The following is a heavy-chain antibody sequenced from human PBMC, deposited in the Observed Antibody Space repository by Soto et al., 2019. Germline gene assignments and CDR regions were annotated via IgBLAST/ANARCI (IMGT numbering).Heavy chain of an antibody. CDR3: AKGTLSHFDY. J-gene: IGHJ4*02. CDR2: ILGNGADT. V-gene: IGHV3-23*01. CDR1: GFTFSRYA. Sequence: PGGSLRLSCAASGFTFSRYAMNWVRQAPGKGLEWVSSILGNGADTYYADSVKGRFNIPRDNSRDIVYLQLNSLRAEDTAVYYCAKGTLSHFDYWGQGALVTVSS.